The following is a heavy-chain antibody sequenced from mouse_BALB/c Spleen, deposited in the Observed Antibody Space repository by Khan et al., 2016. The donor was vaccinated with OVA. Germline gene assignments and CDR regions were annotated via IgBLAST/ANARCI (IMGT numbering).Heavy chain of an antibody. J-gene: IGHJ2*01. CDR2: ITSGGSYT. Sequence: EVELVESGGGLVKPGGSLRLSCEASGFTFSSYSMSWVRQTPEKRLEWVATITSGGSYTYYPDSVQGRFTISRDNAKNTLYLQMSSLKSEDTAIYYCTSDRNYYGSSFYFDYWGQGTTLTVSS. V-gene: IGHV5-6-4*01. CDR1: GFTFSSYS. CDR3: TSDRNYYGSSFYFDY. D-gene: IGHD1-1*01.